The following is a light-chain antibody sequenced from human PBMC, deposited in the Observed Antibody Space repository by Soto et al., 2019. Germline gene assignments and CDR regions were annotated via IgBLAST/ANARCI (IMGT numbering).Light chain of an antibody. CDR3: QQRSNWPPALT. CDR2: DAS. Sequence: EIVLTQSPATLSFSPGERATLSCRASQSVSSYFAWYQQKPGQAPRLLIYDASNRATGIPARFSGSGSGTDFTLTISSLEPEDFAVYYCQQRSNWPPALTFGGGTKVEIK. CDR1: QSVSSY. J-gene: IGKJ4*01. V-gene: IGKV3-11*01.